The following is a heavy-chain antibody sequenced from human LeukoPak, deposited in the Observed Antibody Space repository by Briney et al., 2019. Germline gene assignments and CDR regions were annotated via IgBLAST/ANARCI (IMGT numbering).Heavy chain of an antibody. CDR3: ARVVPAAIAVASDRPYNWFDP. CDR1: GFTFSSYS. J-gene: IGHJ5*02. D-gene: IGHD2-2*01. Sequence: GGSLRLSCAASGFTFSSYSMNWVRQAPGKGLEWVSSISSSSSYIYYADSVKGRFTISRDNAKNSLYLQMNSLRAEDTAVYYCARVVPAAIAVASDRPYNWFDPWGQGTLVTVSS. CDR2: ISSSSSYI. V-gene: IGHV3-21*01.